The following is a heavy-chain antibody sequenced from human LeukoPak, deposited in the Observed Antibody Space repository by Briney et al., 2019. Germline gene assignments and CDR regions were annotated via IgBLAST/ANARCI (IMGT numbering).Heavy chain of an antibody. J-gene: IGHJ4*02. Sequence: GESLKISCKGSGYRFTSYWIGWVRQMPGKGLEWMGIMFPHDSDIRYSPSFQGQVSISADKSINTAYLQWSSLKASDTAMYYCATHYGGVSEFQYWGQGTPVTVSS. CDR3: ATHYGGVSEFQY. CDR1: GYRFTSYW. CDR2: MFPHDSDI. V-gene: IGHV5-51*01. D-gene: IGHD4-23*01.